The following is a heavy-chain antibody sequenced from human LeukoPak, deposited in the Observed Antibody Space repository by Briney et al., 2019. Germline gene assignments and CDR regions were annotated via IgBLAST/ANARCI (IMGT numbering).Heavy chain of an antibody. V-gene: IGHV3-30*18. CDR1: GFTLSSYG. J-gene: IGHJ4*02. CDR2: IRYDGNAK. Sequence: PGGSLRLSCAASGFTLSSYGMHWVRQAPGKGLEWVAVIRYDGNAKHYADSVKGRFTISRDNSKNTLYLQMNSLRSEDTAVYYCAKEKVFTSTSWTTIEYWGQGTLVTVSS. D-gene: IGHD6-13*01. CDR3: AKEKVFTSTSWTTIEY.